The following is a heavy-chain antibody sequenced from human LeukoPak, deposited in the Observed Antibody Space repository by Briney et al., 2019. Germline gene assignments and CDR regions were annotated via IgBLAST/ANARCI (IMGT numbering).Heavy chain of an antibody. CDR2: IRYDGSNK. CDR3: AKGTISGIPAAIPFDY. CDR1: GFTFSSYG. D-gene: IGHD2-2*01. Sequence: GGSLSLSCAASGFTFSSYGMHWVRQAPGKGLEWVAFIRYDGSNKYYADSVKGRFTFSSDNSKNTLYLQMNSLRAEHTAVYYCAKGTISGIPAAIPFDYWGQGSLVTVSS. V-gene: IGHV3-30*02. J-gene: IGHJ4*02.